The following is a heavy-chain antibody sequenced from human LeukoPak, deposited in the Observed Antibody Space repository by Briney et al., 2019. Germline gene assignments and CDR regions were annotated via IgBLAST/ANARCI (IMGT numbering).Heavy chain of an antibody. Sequence: PSETLSLTCTVSGGSISSSSYYWGWIRQPPGKGLEWIGSIYYSGSTYYNPSLKSRVTISVDTSKNQFSLKLSSVTAADTAVYYCARDSVRGVGYYYYMDVWGKGTTVTISS. CDR3: ARDSVRGVGYYYYMDV. CDR2: IYYSGST. D-gene: IGHD3-10*01. V-gene: IGHV4-39*07. J-gene: IGHJ6*03. CDR1: GGSISSSSYY.